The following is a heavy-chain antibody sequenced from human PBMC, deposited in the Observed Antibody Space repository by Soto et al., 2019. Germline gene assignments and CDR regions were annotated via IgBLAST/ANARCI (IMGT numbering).Heavy chain of an antibody. CDR2: ISYDGSNK. J-gene: IGHJ6*02. V-gene: IGHV3-30*18. CDR1: GFTFSSYG. D-gene: IGHD3-3*01. CDR3: VKDLQYITIFGVPIYYGMDV. Sequence: GGSLRLSCAASGFTFSSYGMHWVRQAPGKGLEWVAVISYDGSNKYYADSVKGRFTISRDNSKNTLYLQMNSLRAEDTAVYYCVKDLQYITIFGVPIYYGMDVWGQGTTVTVSS.